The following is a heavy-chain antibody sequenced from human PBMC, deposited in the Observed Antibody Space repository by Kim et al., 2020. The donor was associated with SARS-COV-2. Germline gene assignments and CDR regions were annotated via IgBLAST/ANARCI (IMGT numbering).Heavy chain of an antibody. D-gene: IGHD6-19*01. CDR3: ATGRKGEGSSVAVNFDY. CDR1: GYTLTELS. V-gene: IGHV1-24*01. CDR2: FDPEDGET. J-gene: IGHJ4*02. Sequence: ASVKVSCKVSGYTLTELSMHWVRQAPGKGLEWMGGFDPEDGETIYAQKFQGRVTMTEDTSTDTAYMELSSLRSEDTAVYYCATGRKGEGSSVAVNFDYWGQGTLVTVSS.